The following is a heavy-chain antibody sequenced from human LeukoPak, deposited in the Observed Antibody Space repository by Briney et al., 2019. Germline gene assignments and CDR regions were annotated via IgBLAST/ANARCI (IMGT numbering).Heavy chain of an antibody. Sequence: SVKVSCKASGGTFSRYAFSWVRQAPGQGLEWMGGIIPMFGIANYAQKFQGRVTITADESTSTAYMELSSLRSEDTAVYYCARDRPYTGGWRGFDYWGQGTLVTVSS. CDR2: IIPMFGIA. V-gene: IGHV1-69*01. D-gene: IGHD6-19*01. CDR1: GGTFSRYA. J-gene: IGHJ4*02. CDR3: ARDRPYTGGWRGFDY.